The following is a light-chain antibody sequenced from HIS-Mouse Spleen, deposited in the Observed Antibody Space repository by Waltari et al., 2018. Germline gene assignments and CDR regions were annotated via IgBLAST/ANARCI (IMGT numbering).Light chain of an antibody. CDR3: YSTDSSGNHRV. CDR2: EDS. V-gene: IGLV3-10*01. J-gene: IGLJ2*01. CDR1: ALPTKS. Sequence: SYELTQPPPVSVSPGQTARITCSGDALPTKSAYWYQQKSGQAPVLVIYEDSKRPSGTPERFSGSSSGTMATVTISGAQVEDEADYYCYSTDSSGNHRVFGGGTKLTVL.